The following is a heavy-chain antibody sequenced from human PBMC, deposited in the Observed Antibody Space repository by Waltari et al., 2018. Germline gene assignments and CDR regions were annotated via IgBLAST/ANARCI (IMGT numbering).Heavy chain of an antibody. Sequence: EVQLVESGGGLIQHGGSLRLSCAAYGFTVSSNYMSWVRQAPGKGLEWVSVIYSGGSTYYADSVKGRFTISRDNSKNTLYLQMNSLRAEDTAVYYCARDPSDYVGNWYFDLWGRGTLVTVSS. CDR2: IYSGGST. V-gene: IGHV3-53*01. D-gene: IGHD4-17*01. CDR3: ARDPSDYVGNWYFDL. CDR1: GFTVSSNY. J-gene: IGHJ2*01.